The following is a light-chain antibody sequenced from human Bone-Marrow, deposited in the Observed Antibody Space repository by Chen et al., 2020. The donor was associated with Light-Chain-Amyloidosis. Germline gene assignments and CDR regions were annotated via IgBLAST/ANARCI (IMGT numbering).Light chain of an antibody. CDR3: MQALQTTWT. V-gene: IGKV2-28*01. J-gene: IGKJ1*01. Sequence: DIVMTQSPLPLPVTPGEPASISCRSSQSLLHSNGYNYLDWYLQKPGQSPHLLIYLGSNRASGVHDRFSGSGSGTEFTLKISRVEAEDVGVYYCMQALQTTWTFGQRTKVDIK. CDR1: QSLLHSNGYNY. CDR2: LGS.